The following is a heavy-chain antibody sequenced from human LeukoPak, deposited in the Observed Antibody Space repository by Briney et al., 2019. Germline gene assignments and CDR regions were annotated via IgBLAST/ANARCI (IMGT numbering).Heavy chain of an antibody. D-gene: IGHD1-14*01. J-gene: IGHJ6*03. CDR3: ARSPGGSPGYYYYYYMDV. V-gene: IGHV1-69*01. CDR2: IIPIFGTA. Sequence: SVKVSCKAPGGTFSSYAISWVRQAPGQGLEWMGGIIPIFGTANYAQKFQGRVTITADESTSTAYMELSSLRSEDTAVYYCARSPGGSPGYYYYYYMDVWGKGTTVTVSS. CDR1: GGTFSSYA.